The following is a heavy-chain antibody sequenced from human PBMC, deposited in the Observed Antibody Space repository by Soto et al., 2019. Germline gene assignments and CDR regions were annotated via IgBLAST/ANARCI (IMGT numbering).Heavy chain of an antibody. Sequence: QVQLVQSGAEEKKPGASVKVSCKASGYTFTSYAMHWVRQAPGQRLEWMGWINAGNGNTKYSQKFQGRVTITRDTSASTAYIELSSLRSEHTAVYYCSRYGDDYGGNYFQHWGQGNLVTVSS. CDR2: INAGNGNT. CDR1: GYTFTSYA. V-gene: IGHV1-3*05. CDR3: SRYGDDYGGNYFQH. D-gene: IGHD4-17*01. J-gene: IGHJ1*01.